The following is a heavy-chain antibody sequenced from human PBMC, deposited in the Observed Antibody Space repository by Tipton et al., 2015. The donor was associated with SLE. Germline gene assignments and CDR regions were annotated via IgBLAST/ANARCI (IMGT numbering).Heavy chain of an antibody. CDR1: GGSISSSSYY. V-gene: IGHV4-39*07. J-gene: IGHJ2*01. CDR2: IYYRGSI. Sequence: TLSLTCTVSGGSISSSSYYWGWIRQPPGKGLAWIASIYYRGSIYFNPSLESRVTMSVDTSKNQFSLKLSSLTAADTAVYYCARRVGNLYFDLWGRGTLVTVSS. CDR3: ARRVGNLYFDL. D-gene: IGHD2-2*01.